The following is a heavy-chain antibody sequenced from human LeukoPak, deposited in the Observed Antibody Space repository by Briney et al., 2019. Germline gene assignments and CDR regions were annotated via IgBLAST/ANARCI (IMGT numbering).Heavy chain of an antibody. Sequence: PAGSLRLSCAASGYSFSDYYMCWIRQAPGERVEWVSYISSSGSTIYYAHSQKGRVTTSRDTTKNSLYLHKNRLRAADTAVYYWARVCYGSSCGGEVLNKWFDPWGQGTLVTVSS. CDR1: GYSFSDYY. D-gene: IGHD6-6*01. J-gene: IGHJ5*02. V-gene: IGHV3-11*01. CDR2: ISSSGSTI. CDR3: ARVCYGSSCGGEVLNKWFDP.